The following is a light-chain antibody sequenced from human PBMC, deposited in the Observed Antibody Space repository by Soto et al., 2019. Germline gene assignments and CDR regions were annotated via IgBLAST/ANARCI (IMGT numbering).Light chain of an antibody. CDR2: GAS. Sequence: EIVLTQSPGTLSLSPGERATLSCRASQSLRRSNLAWYQQKPGQAPRVLIYGASSRATGIPDRFSGSGSGTDFTLTISILESEDFAVYYCQQYHSAPDTFGQGTKLEIK. CDR3: QQYHSAPDT. J-gene: IGKJ2*01. V-gene: IGKV3-20*01. CDR1: QSLRRSN.